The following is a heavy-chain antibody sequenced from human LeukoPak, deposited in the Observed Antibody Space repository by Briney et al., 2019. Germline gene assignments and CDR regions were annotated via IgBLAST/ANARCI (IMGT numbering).Heavy chain of an antibody. J-gene: IGHJ4*02. D-gene: IGHD6-19*01. CDR2: IYYSGST. V-gene: IGHV4-61*01. CDR1: GGSVSSGSYY. CDR3: ARSKVEPWLATDY. Sequence: PSETLSLTCTVSGGSVSSGSYYWSWIRQPPGKGLEWIGNIYYSGSTNYNPSLKSRVTISVDTSKNQFSLKLSSVTAADTAVYYCARSKVEPWLATDYWGQGTLVTVSS.